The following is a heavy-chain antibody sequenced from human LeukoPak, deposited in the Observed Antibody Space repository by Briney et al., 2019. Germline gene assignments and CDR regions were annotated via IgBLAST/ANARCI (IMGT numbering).Heavy chain of an antibody. CDR2: ISYDGSNK. V-gene: IGHV3-30*18. Sequence: PGGSLRLSCAASGFTFSSYGMHWVRQAPGKGLEWVAVISYDGSNKYYADSVKGRFTISRDNSKNTLYLQMNSLRAEDTAVYYCAKVPRYGDYDFDYWGQGTLVTVSS. CDR3: AKVPRYGDYDFDY. D-gene: IGHD4-17*01. CDR1: GFTFSSYG. J-gene: IGHJ4*02.